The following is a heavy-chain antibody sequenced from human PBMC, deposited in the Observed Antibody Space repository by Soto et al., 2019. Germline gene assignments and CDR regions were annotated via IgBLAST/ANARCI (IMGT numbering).Heavy chain of an antibody. V-gene: IGHV3-30-3*01. J-gene: IGHJ4*02. CDR3: ARDRKAARPPRDY. CDR2: ISYDGSNK. D-gene: IGHD6-6*01. Sequence: QVQLVESGGGVVQPGRSLRLSCAASGFTFSSYAMHWVRQAPGKGLEWVAVISYDGSNKYYADSVKGRFTISRDNSKNTLYLQMNSLRAEDTAVYYCARDRKAARPPRDYWGQGTLVTVSS. CDR1: GFTFSSYA.